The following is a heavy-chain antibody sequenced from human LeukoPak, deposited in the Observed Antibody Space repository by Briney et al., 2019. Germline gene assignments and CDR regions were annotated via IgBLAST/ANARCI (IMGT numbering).Heavy chain of an antibody. CDR3: ARDPGYYYDSSGYYRVPWFDP. Sequence: ASVKLSCKASGYTFTRSGISWGGQAPGQRLEWMGWIGAYNGNTNYAQNLHGRVTITTDTSTSTAYMTLRSLRSDDTAVYSCARDPGYYYDSSGYYRVPWFDPWGQGTLVTISS. D-gene: IGHD3-22*01. V-gene: IGHV1-18*01. J-gene: IGHJ5*02. CDR2: IGAYNGNT. CDR1: GYTFTRSG.